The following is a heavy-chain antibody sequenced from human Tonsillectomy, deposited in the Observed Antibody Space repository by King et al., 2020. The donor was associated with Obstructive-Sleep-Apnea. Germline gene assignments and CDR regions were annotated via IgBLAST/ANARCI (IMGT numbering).Heavy chain of an antibody. J-gene: IGHJ4*02. CDR1: GFTFVSYA. Sequence: VQLVESGGGVVQPGRSLRLSCAASGFTFVSYAMHWVRQAPGKGLGWVAVISYDGSNKYYADSVKGRFTISRDNSNNTLYLQMNSLRAEDTAVYYCARDPRQWLVPHGDYWGQGTLVTVSS. CDR2: ISYDGSNK. V-gene: IGHV3-30*04. D-gene: IGHD6-19*01. CDR3: ARDPRQWLVPHGDY.